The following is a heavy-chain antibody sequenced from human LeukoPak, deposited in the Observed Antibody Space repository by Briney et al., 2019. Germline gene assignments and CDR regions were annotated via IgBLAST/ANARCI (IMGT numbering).Heavy chain of an antibody. CDR3: ARDHRISAAGLDY. CDR1: GYTFTNCG. J-gene: IGHJ4*02. CDR2: ISAYNGNT. V-gene: IGHV1-18*01. D-gene: IGHD6-13*01. Sequence: ASVKVSCKASGYTFTNCGISWVRQAPGQGLEWMGWISAYNGNTNYAQKLQGRVTMTTDTSTSTACMELRSLRSDDTAVYYCARDHRISAAGLDYWGQGTLVTVSS.